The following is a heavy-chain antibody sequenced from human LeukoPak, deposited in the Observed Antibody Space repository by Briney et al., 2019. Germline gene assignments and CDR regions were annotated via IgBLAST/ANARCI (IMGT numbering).Heavy chain of an antibody. CDR1: GFTFSSYW. Sequence: GGSLRLSCAASGFTFSSYWMSWVRQAPGKGLEWVANIKQDGSEKYYVDSVKGRFTISRDNAKNSLYLQMNSLRAEDTAVYYCARDHLFRGYSSPDYWGQGTLVTVSS. J-gene: IGHJ4*02. V-gene: IGHV3-7*01. D-gene: IGHD5-18*01. CDR2: IKQDGSEK. CDR3: ARDHLFRGYSSPDY.